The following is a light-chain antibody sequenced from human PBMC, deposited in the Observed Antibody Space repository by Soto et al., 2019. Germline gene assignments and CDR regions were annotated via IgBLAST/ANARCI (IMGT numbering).Light chain of an antibody. V-gene: IGLV2-14*01. CDR2: EVT. CDR3: SSYTSSSTLDV. CDR1: SGDIGSYNR. Sequence: QSVLTQPASVSGSPGQSITISCTGTSGDIGSYNRVSWYQQHPGKAPKLIIYEVTDRPSGVSNRFSGSKSGNTASLTISGLQAEDEADYYCSSYTSSSTLDVFGTGNKVTVL. J-gene: IGLJ1*01.